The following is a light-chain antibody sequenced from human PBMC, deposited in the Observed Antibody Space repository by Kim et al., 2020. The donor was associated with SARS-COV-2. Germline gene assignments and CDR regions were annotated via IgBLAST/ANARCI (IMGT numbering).Light chain of an antibody. CDR3: MQGLETYT. Sequence: DIVMTQSPLSLPVTPGEPASISCRSSQSLLHSNGYNYLDWYLQKPGHSPQLLIFLGSNRASGVPERFSGGGSGTDFTLKISRVEAEDVGVYYCMQGLETYTFGQGTKLEI. CDR1: QSLLHSNGYNY. CDR2: LGS. V-gene: IGKV2-28*01. J-gene: IGKJ2*01.